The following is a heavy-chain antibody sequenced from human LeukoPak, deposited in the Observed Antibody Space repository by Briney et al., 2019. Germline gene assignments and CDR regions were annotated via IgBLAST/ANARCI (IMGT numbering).Heavy chain of an antibody. CDR1: GYTFTGYY. Sequence: ASVKVSCKASGYTFTGYYMHWVRQAPGQGLEWMGWINPNSGGTNYAQKFQGRVTTTRDTSISTAYMELSRLRSDDTAVYYCARIIVHSSSDLDYWGQGTLVTVSS. J-gene: IGHJ4*02. CDR2: INPNSGGT. CDR3: ARIIVHSSSDLDY. V-gene: IGHV1-2*02. D-gene: IGHD6-6*01.